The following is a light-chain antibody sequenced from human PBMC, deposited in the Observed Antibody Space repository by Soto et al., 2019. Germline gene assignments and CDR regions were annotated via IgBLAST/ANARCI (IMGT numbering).Light chain of an antibody. CDR1: TVGSKS. J-gene: IGLJ2*01. CDR2: DDS. Sequence: SYELTQPPSVSVAPGQTARLTCGGDTVGSKSIHWYQQKAGQAPVLVVYDDSDRPSGIPERFSGSNSENVANLTIGRVEAGDEADYYCQVWNSFGDHVVFGGGTQLTVL. CDR3: QVWNSFGDHVV. V-gene: IGLV3-21*02.